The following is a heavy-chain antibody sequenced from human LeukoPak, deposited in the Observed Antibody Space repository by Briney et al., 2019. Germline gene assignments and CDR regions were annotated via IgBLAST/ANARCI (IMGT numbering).Heavy chain of an antibody. J-gene: IGHJ4*02. CDR2: ISQSGTTM. D-gene: IGHD5-18*01. Sequence: GGSLRLSCTASGFTFSDYYMSWIRQTPGKGPEWVSYISQSGTTMDYADSVKGRFTISRDNARDSLYLQMNSLGAEDTAVYYCAKGHTYGMIWGQGTLVNVSS. CDR3: AKGHTYGMI. V-gene: IGHV3-11*01. CDR1: GFTFSDYY.